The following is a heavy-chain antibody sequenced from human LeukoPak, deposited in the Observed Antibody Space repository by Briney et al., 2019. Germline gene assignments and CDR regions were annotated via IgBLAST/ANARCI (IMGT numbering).Heavy chain of an antibody. CDR1: GGSISSHY. V-gene: IGHV4-4*07. D-gene: IGHD1-26*01. CDR2: IYTGVST. Sequence: SETLSLTCTVSGGSISSHYWSWIRQPAGKGLEWIGRIYTGVSTDYNPSPKSRVSISVDKSKNQFSLKLSSVTAADTAVYYCARGFRGSYSLGAFDIWGQGTMVTVSS. CDR3: ARGFRGSYSLGAFDI. J-gene: IGHJ3*02.